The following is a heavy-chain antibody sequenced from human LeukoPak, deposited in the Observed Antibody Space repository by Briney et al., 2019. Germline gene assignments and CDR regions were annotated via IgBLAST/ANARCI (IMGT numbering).Heavy chain of an antibody. CDR1: VGTFRSYF. V-gene: IGHV1-69*05. D-gene: IGHD3-3*01. J-gene: IGHJ4*02. Sequence: GSSETVSCKDSVGTFRSYFIRWVRQAPGQGREWMGRISPFYGTANYPQLSQGRVTNTTGESTSTAYMELCSLRSEDTAVYYCVRNGMRNGFYYFDYWGQGTLVTVSS. CDR3: VRNGMRNGFYYFDY. CDR2: ISPFYGTA.